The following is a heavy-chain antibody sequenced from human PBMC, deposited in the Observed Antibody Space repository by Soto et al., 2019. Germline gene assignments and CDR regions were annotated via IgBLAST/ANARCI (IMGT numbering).Heavy chain of an antibody. CDR3: AREPRSIAAAGQYYYYYGMDV. CDR1: GFTFSSYW. D-gene: IGHD6-13*01. Sequence: GSLRLSCAASGFTFSSYWMSWVRQAPGKGLEWVANIKQDGSEKYYVDSVKGRFTISRDNAKNSLYLQMNSLRAEDTAVYYCAREPRSIAAAGQYYYYYGMDVWGPGTTVTVSS. J-gene: IGHJ6*02. V-gene: IGHV3-7*03. CDR2: IKQDGSEK.